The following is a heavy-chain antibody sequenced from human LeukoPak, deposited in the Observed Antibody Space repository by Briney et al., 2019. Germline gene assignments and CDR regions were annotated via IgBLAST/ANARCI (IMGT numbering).Heavy chain of an antibody. Sequence: ASVKVSCKASGYTFTSYDINWVRQATGQGLEWMGWMNPNSGNTGYAQKFQGRVTMTRNTSISTAYMELSSLRSEDTAAYYCARVTGYYDSSGYYYEGYYFDYWGQGTLVTVSS. CDR1: GYTFTSYD. D-gene: IGHD3-22*01. J-gene: IGHJ4*02. CDR2: MNPNSGNT. CDR3: ARVTGYYDSSGYYYEGYYFDY. V-gene: IGHV1-8*01.